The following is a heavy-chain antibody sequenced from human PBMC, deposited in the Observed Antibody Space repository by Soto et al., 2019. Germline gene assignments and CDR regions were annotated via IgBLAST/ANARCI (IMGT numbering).Heavy chain of an antibody. CDR2: ITPFNGNT. CDR1: GYTFTYRY. CDR3: ASLGGTRQTYYDILTGHGYDI. J-gene: IGHJ3*02. Sequence: QMQLVQSGAEVKKTGSSVKVSCKASGYTFTYRYLHWVRQAPGQALEWMGWITPFNGNTNYAQKFQDRVTITRDRSMSTAYRELSSLRSEDTAMYYCASLGGTRQTYYDILTGHGYDIWGQGTMVTVSS. D-gene: IGHD3-9*01. V-gene: IGHV1-45*02.